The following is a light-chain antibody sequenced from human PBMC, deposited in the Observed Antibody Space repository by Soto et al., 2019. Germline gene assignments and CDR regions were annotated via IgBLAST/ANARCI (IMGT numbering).Light chain of an antibody. CDR3: QQGHSTPYT. Sequence: DIPMTQSPSTLSASVGDRVTITCRASQSISSSLAWYQQKPGKAPKFLIYDASSLESGVPSRFSGSGSGTEFTLTISSLQPDDFATYYCQQGHSTPYTFGQGTKVEIK. V-gene: IGKV1-5*01. CDR1: QSISSS. J-gene: IGKJ2*01. CDR2: DAS.